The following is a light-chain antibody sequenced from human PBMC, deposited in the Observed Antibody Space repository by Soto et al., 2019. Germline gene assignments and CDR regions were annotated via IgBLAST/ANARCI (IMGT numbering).Light chain of an antibody. J-gene: IGLJ2*01. CDR2: GNN. V-gene: IGLV1-44*01. Sequence: QSVLTQPPSASGTPGQRVTISCSGSSSNIGSNTVNWHQQLPGTAPKVLIYGNNQRPSGVPDRFSGSKSGTSASLAISGLQSEDEADYYCAAWDDTLNAVVFGGGTKLTVL. CDR1: SSNIGSNT. CDR3: AAWDDTLNAVV.